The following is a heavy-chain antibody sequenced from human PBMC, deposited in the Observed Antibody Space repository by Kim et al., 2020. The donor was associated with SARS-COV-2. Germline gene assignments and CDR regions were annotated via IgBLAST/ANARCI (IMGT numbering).Heavy chain of an antibody. V-gene: IGHV3-33*01. CDR1: GFTFSSYG. Sequence: GGSLRLSCAASGFTFSSYGMHWVRQAPGKGLEWVAVIWYDGSNKYYADSVKGRFTISRDNSKNTLYLQMNSLRAEDTAVYYCAREVGGYNWNLPDYWGQGTLVTVSS. D-gene: IGHD1-20*01. J-gene: IGHJ4*02. CDR3: AREVGGYNWNLPDY. CDR2: IWYDGSNK.